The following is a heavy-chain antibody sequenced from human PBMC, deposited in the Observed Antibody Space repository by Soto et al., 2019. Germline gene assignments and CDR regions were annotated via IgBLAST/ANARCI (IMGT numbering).Heavy chain of an antibody. V-gene: IGHV4-34*01. CDR2: INHSGST. J-gene: IGHJ4*02. CDR3: ASDDYYFDN. CDR1: GGSFSGYY. Sequence: SETLSLTCAVYGGSFSGYYWSWIRQPPGKGLEWIGEINHSGSTNYNPSLKSRVTISVDTSKNQFSLKVTSVTAADTAVYYCASDDYYFDNWGQGTLVTVAS. D-gene: IGHD3-3*01.